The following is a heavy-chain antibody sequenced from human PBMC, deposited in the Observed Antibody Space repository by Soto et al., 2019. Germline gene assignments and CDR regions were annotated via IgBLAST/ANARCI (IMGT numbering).Heavy chain of an antibody. V-gene: IGHV4-59*01. D-gene: IGHD6-13*01. CDR3: ARENIAAIDRYYFYGMDV. Sequence: WTWIRQPPGKGLEWIGYIYNTGSTKYNPSLKSRVTISVDTSKNQFSLKLSSVTAADTAVYYCARENIAAIDRYYFYGMDVWGRGTTVTVSS. J-gene: IGHJ6*02. CDR2: IYNTGST.